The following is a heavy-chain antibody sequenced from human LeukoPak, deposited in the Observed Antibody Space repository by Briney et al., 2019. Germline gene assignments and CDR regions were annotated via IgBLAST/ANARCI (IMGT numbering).Heavy chain of an antibody. D-gene: IGHD6-13*01. Sequence: GGSLRLSCAASGFTFSSYDMSWVRQAPGKGLEWVAVIWYDESNKYYADSVKGRFTISRDNSKNTLYLQMNSLRAEDTAVYYCARDGASQQLPLPGYYYGMDVWGKGTTVTVSS. CDR1: GFTFSSYD. CDR3: ARDGASQQLPLPGYYYGMDV. V-gene: IGHV3-33*08. J-gene: IGHJ6*04. CDR2: IWYDESNK.